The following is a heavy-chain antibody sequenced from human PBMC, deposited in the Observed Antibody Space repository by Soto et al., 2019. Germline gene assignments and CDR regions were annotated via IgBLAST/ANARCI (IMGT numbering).Heavy chain of an antibody. Sequence: GASVKVSCKASGGTFSSYAISWVRQAPGQGLEWMGGIIPIFGTANYAQKFQGRVTITADESTSTAYMELSSLRSEDTAVYYCARGLRFLEWLLPAPYYYYGMDVWGQGTTVTVSS. J-gene: IGHJ6*02. CDR3: ARGLRFLEWLLPAPYYYYGMDV. CDR2: IIPIFGTA. V-gene: IGHV1-69*13. D-gene: IGHD3-3*01. CDR1: GGTFSSYA.